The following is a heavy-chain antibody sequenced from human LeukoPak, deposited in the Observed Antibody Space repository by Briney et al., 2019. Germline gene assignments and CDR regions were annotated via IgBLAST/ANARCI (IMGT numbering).Heavy chain of an antibody. D-gene: IGHD1-26*01. J-gene: IGHJ4*02. CDR2: ISSSSSYI. Sequence: PGGSLRLSCAASGFTFSSYSMNWVRQAPGKGLEWVSSISSSSSYIYYADSVKGRFTISRDNAKNSLYLQMNSLRAEDTAVYYCARVLGSYTYYFDYWGQGTLVTVSS. V-gene: IGHV3-21*01. CDR3: ARVLGSYTYYFDY. CDR1: GFTFSSYS.